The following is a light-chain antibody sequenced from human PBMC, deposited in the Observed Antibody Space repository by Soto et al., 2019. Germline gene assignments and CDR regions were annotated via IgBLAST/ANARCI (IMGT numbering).Light chain of an antibody. CDR1: QPISSW. CDR2: AAS. J-gene: IGKJ2*01. CDR3: QQASSFPHT. Sequence: DIQMTQSPSTVSASVGDRVTITCRASQPISSWLAWFRQRPGKALELLIYAASTLHNGVPSRFSGSGSGTDFALTISGLQPEDFATYYCQQASSFPHTFGQGTRVDIK. V-gene: IGKV1-12*01.